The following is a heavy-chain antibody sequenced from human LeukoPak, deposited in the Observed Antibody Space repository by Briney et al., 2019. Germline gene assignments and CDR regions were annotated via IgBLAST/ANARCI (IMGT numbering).Heavy chain of an antibody. CDR1: GFTFTDYY. CDR3: ARPRYCSSTSCYEDAFDI. D-gene: IGHD2-2*01. CDR2: ISRSGSIM. J-gene: IGHJ3*02. V-gene: IGHV3-11*04. Sequence: PGGSLRLFYAASGFTFTDYYMRWLRQAPGKGLAWLSYISRSGSIMYYADSVKGRFTISRDNAKESQYLQMNSLRGEDTAVYYCARPRYCSSTSCYEDAFDIWGQGTMVTVSS.